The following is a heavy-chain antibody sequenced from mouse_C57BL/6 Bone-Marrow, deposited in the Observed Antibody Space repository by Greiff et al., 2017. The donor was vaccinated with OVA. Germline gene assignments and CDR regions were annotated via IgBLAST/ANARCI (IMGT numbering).Heavy chain of an antibody. CDR2: IDPSDSYT. D-gene: IGHD2-4*01. J-gene: IGHJ2*01. Sequence: VQLQQPGAELVKPGASVKLSCKASGYTFTSYWMQWVKQRPGQGLEWIGDIDPSDSYTNYNQKFKGKATLTVDTSSRTAYMQLSSLTSEDSAVDYCTRSDYDEYWGQGTTRTVPS. V-gene: IGHV1-50*01. CDR3: TRSDYDEY. CDR1: GYTFTSYW.